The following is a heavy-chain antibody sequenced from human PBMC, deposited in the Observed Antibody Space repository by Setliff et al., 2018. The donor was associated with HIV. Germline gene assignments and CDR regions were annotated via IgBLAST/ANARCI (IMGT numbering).Heavy chain of an antibody. J-gene: IGHJ6*03. CDR2: VYYSGTT. Sequence: PSETLSLTCSVSGASFSNSNYYWGWIRQPPGKGLEWIGSVYYSGTTYYSPSLKSRVTIYEDTSKNQFSLNVSSVTAADTAVYYCAMRVYDFWSSLVGQYYYMDVWGKGTTVTVSS. CDR3: AMRVYDFWSSLVGQYYYMDV. D-gene: IGHD3-3*01. V-gene: IGHV4-39*01. CDR1: GASFSNSNYY.